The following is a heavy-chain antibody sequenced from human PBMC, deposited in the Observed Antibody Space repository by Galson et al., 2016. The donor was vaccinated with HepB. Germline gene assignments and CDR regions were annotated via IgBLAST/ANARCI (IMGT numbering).Heavy chain of an antibody. V-gene: IGHV3-11*05. J-gene: IGHJ3*01. Sequence: SLRHPRAASGFTLIDSSQTRFRQAPGKGLEWVSYISCGSTYTQYADSVKGRFTISRDTAKSSLYLQVYGLRAEDTAIYYCARVSRYSPDGCCFADFWGQGTMVTVSS. CDR3: ARVSRYSPDGCCFADF. CDR2: ISCGSTYT. D-gene: IGHD2-15*01. CDR1: GFTLIDSS.